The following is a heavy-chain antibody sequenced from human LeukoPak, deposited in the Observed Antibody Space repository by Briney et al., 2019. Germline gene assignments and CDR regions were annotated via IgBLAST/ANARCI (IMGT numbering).Heavy chain of an antibody. Sequence: SETLSLTCTVSGGSISSGDYYWSWIRQPPGKGLEWIGSIYYRGTTYYNPSLKSRVTISVDTSKNQFSLNLNSVTAADTAIYYCATHVSIVAPATLNYGDNWFDPWGQGTLVIVSS. CDR1: GGSISSGDYY. CDR2: IYYRGTT. J-gene: IGHJ5*02. D-gene: IGHD2-2*01. CDR3: ATHVSIVAPATLNYGDNWFDP. V-gene: IGHV4-39*01.